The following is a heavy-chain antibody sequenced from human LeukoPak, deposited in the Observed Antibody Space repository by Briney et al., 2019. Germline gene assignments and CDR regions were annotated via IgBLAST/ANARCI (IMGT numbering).Heavy chain of an antibody. CDR2: FDPEDGET. Sequence: GASVKVSCKVSEYILTELSMHWVRQAPGKGLEWMGGFDPEDGETIYAQKFQGRVTMTEDASTDTAYMELSSLRSEDTAMYYCATVSYYYDSSGYQGYFQHWGQGTLVTVSS. V-gene: IGHV1-24*01. CDR1: EYILTELS. D-gene: IGHD3-22*01. CDR3: ATVSYYYDSSGYQGYFQH. J-gene: IGHJ1*01.